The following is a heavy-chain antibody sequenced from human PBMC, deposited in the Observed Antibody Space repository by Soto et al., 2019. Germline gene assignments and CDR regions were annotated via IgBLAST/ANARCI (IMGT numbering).Heavy chain of an antibody. Sequence: SETLSLTCTVSGGSISSYYWSWIRQPPGKGLEWIGYIYYSGSTNYNPSLKSRVTISVDTSKNQFSLKLSSVTAADTAVYYCARGWNSSSSRYYYYYMDVWGKGTTVTVSS. V-gene: IGHV4-59*12. J-gene: IGHJ6*03. CDR3: ARGWNSSSSRYYYYYMDV. CDR2: IYYSGST. CDR1: GGSISSYY. D-gene: IGHD6-6*01.